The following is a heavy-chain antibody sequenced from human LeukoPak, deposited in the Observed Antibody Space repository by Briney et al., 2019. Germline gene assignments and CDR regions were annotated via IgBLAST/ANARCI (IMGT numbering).Heavy chain of an antibody. CDR3: ARGRKKVY. V-gene: IGHV4-34*01. CDR2: INHSGST. Sequence: SETLSLTCAVYGGSFSGYYWSWICQPPGKGLEWIGEINHSGSTNYNPSLKSRVTISVDTSKNQFSLKLSSVTAADTAVYCCARGRKKVYWGQGTLVTVSS. CDR1: GGSFSGYY. J-gene: IGHJ4*02. D-gene: IGHD1-14*01.